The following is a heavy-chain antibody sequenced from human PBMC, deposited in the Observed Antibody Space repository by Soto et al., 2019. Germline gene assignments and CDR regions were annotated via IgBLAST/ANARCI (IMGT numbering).Heavy chain of an antibody. CDR3: ARGVTTSDRSDSPNFDC. Sequence: TSETLSLTCAVYGGSFSGYYWSWIRQPPGKGLEWIGEINHSGTTKYNPSLKSRVTISVDTSKNQFSLKLSSATAADTAVYYCARGVTTSDRSDSPNFDCWGQGTLVTVSS. CDR1: GGSFSGYY. V-gene: IGHV4-34*01. D-gene: IGHD1-1*01. J-gene: IGHJ4*02. CDR2: INHSGTT.